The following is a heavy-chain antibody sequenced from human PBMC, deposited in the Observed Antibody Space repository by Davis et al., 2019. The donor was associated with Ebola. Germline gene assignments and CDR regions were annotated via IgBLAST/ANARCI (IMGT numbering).Heavy chain of an antibody. V-gene: IGHV3-23*01. Sequence: GESLKISCAASGFTFSSYAMSWVRQAPGKGLEWVSAISGSGGSTYYADSVKGRFTISRDNSKNTLYLQMNSLRAEDTAVYYCAKGGNVGYYYDSSGDYWGQETLVTVSS. CDR3: AKGGNVGYYYDSSGDY. D-gene: IGHD3-22*01. CDR2: ISGSGGST. J-gene: IGHJ4*02. CDR1: GFTFSSYA.